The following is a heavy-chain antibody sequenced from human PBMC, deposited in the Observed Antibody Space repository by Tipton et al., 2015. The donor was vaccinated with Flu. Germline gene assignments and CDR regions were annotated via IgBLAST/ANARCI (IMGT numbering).Heavy chain of an antibody. Sequence: TLSLTCTVSGGSISTTIYYWGWVRQPPGKGLEWIGSIYYSGTTYYNPSLKSRVTISIDASKNQFSLDMTSLTAADTAVYYCARDLWNDRRAYYYYGVDVWGQGTTVTFPS. CDR2: IYYSGTT. CDR3: ARDLWNDRRAYYYYGVDV. CDR1: GGSISTTIYY. V-gene: IGHV4-39*07. J-gene: IGHJ6*02. D-gene: IGHD1-1*01.